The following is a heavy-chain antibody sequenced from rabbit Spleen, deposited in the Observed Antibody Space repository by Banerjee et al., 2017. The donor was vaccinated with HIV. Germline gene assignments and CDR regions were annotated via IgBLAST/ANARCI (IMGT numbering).Heavy chain of an antibody. V-gene: IGHV1S45*01. CDR2: MYIGSGGVT. D-gene: IGHD8-1*01. CDR3: ARDSGSSFSSYGMDL. Sequence: QEQLEESGGGLVQPEGSLTLTCTASGVSFSDKDYMYWVRQAPGKGLEWIACMYIGSGGVTYFARWAKGRFSIIKTSSTTVTMQMTSMTAADTATYFCARDSGSSFSSYGMDLWGPGTLVTVS. J-gene: IGHJ6*01. CDR1: GVSFSDKDY.